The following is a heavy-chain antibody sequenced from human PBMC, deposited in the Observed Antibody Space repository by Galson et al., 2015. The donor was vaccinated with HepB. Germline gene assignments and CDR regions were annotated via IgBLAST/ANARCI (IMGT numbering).Heavy chain of an antibody. CDR2: IDWDDAK. CDR1: GFSLVTNGMS. Sequence: PALVKPTQTLTLTCTLSGFSLVTNGMSVSWIRQPPGKALEWLARIDWDDAKYYNTSLTTRLTISSDTSKNDVVLTLTTTETVDTATYYCVRMPVGTLVHWDIIWGQGILVTVSS. V-gene: IGHV2-70*11. CDR3: VRMPVGTLVHWDII. D-gene: IGHD4-23*01. J-gene: IGHJ4*02.